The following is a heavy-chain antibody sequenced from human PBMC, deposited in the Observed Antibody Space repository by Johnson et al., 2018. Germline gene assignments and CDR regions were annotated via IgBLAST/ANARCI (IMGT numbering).Heavy chain of an antibody. J-gene: IGHJ3*02. CDR2: ISYDGSNK. D-gene: IGHD2-2*01. Sequence: QVQLVESGGGVVQXGRSLRLSCAASGFTFSSYGMHWVRQAPGKGLDWVAVISYDGSNKYYADSVKGRFTISRDNSKNTLYLQMNSLRAEDTAGYYCAKGVVLMEYQDAFDIWGQGTMVTVSS. V-gene: IGHV3-30*18. CDR1: GFTFSSYG. CDR3: AKGVVLMEYQDAFDI.